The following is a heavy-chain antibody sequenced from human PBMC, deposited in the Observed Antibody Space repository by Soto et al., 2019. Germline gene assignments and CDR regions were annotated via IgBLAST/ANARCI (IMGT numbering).Heavy chain of an antibody. CDR2: IMPIFRTP. V-gene: IGHV1-69*12. CDR1: GGTFSNSA. Sequence: VQLEQSGAEVKKPGSSVKVSCKASGGTFSNSAISWVRQAPGQGLEWMGGIMPIFRTPNYAQKFQGRVTITADDSTSTAYMELSGLRSDDTAVYYCASDKDRLQLGGNYSYILDVWGQGTTVTVSS. CDR3: ASDKDRLQLGGNYSYILDV. D-gene: IGHD5-12*01. J-gene: IGHJ6*02.